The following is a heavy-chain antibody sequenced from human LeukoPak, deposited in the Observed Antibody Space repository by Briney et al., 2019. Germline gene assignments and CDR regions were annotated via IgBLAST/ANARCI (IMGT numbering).Heavy chain of an antibody. CDR2: VYFTGGT. V-gene: IGHV4-59*11. D-gene: IGHD6-19*01. J-gene: IGHJ6*03. CDR1: CGAISSHY. Sequence: SGTPSLTSGVSCGAISSHYWNWSRHPPREGVEGIGGVYFTGGTHYKPSPSSRLTIAVDTSKNQFSLKLASVTAADTDVYYCARGHRYSSGWYDYYMDVWGKGTMVTVSS. CDR3: ARGHRYSSGWYDYYMDV.